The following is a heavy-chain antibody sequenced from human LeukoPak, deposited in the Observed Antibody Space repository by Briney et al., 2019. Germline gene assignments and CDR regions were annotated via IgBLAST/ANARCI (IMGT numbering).Heavy chain of an antibody. J-gene: IGHJ4*02. CDR1: GFTFSSYG. CDR2: IRYNGSNK. D-gene: IGHD6-13*01. Sequence: VGSLRLSCAASGFTFSSYGMHWVRQAPGKGLEWVAFIRYNGSNKYYAASVKGRFTISRDNSKNTLYLQMNSLRAEDTAVYYWLIRIAAAGTDTDYWGQGTLVTVS. V-gene: IGHV3-30*02. CDR3: LIRIAAAGTDTDY.